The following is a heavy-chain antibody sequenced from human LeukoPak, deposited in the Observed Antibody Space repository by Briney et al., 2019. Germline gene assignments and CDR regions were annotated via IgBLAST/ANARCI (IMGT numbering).Heavy chain of an antibody. J-gene: IGHJ6*03. CDR1: GYSISSGYY. V-gene: IGHV4-38-2*02. CDR2: IYHSGST. Sequence: SETLSLTCTISGYSISSGYYWGWIRQPPGKGLEWIGSIYHSGSTYYNPSLKSRVTISVDKSKNQFSLKLSSVTAADTAVYYCARAFYPGYYSYMAVWGKGTTVTVSS. D-gene: IGHD3-3*02. CDR3: ARAFYPGYYSYMAV.